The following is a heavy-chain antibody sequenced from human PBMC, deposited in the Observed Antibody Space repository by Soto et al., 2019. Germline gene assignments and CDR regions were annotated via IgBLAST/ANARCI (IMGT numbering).Heavy chain of an antibody. D-gene: IGHD3-9*01. Sequence: ASVKVSCKASGGTFSSYAISWVRQAPGQGLEWMGGIIPIFGTANYAQKFQGRVTITADESTSTAYMELSSLRSEDTAVYYCARGVRYYDILTGPFDYWGQGTLVTVSS. CDR1: GGTFSSYA. J-gene: IGHJ4*02. CDR3: ARGVRYYDILTGPFDY. V-gene: IGHV1-69*13. CDR2: IIPIFGTA.